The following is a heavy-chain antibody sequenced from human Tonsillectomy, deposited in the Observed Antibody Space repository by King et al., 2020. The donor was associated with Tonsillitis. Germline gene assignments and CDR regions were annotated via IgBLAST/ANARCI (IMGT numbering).Heavy chain of an antibody. Sequence: VQLVESGGGLVKPGGSLRLSCAASGFTFSSYSMNWVRQAPGKGLEWVSLISSSSSYIYYADSVKGRFTISRDNAKNSLYLQMNSLRAEDTAVYYCAKPSTTRYYFFYYMDVWGKGTTVTVSS. V-gene: IGHV3-21*01. CDR2: ISSSSSYI. D-gene: IGHD1-14*01. CDR3: AKPSTTRYYFFYYMDV. J-gene: IGHJ6*03. CDR1: GFTFSSYS.